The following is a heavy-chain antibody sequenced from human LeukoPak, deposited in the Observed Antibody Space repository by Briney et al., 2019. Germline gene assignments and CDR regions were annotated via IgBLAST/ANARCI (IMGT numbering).Heavy chain of an antibody. CDR3: ARGLRDQYSSSWYWFDP. D-gene: IGHD6-13*01. V-gene: IGHV1-8*01. CDR2: MNPNSGNT. J-gene: IGHJ5*02. Sequence: ASVKVSCKASGYTFTSYDINWVRQATGQGLEWMGWMNPNSGNTGYAQKFQGRVTMTRNTSISTAYMELSSLRSEDTAVYYCARGLRDQYSSSWYWFDPWGQGTLVTVSS. CDR1: GYTFTSYD.